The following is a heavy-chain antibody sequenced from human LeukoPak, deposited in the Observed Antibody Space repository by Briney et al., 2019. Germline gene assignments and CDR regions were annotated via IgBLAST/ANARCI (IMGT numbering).Heavy chain of an antibody. V-gene: IGHV1-24*01. Sequence: ASVKVSCAVSGSSLTELSLYWVRQAPGKGLEWMGGFDVIDGETFYAQKFQGRVTMTEDSSAGTAYMELRSLTSDDTALYYCAAGRPYSLLDYWGQGTLATVSS. CDR1: GSSLTELS. CDR2: FDVIDGET. D-gene: IGHD5-18*01. CDR3: AAGRPYSLLDY. J-gene: IGHJ4*02.